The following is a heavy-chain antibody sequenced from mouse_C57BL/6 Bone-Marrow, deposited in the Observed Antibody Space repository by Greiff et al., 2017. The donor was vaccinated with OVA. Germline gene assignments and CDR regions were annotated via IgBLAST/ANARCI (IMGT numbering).Heavy chain of an antibody. D-gene: IGHD2-3*01. J-gene: IGHJ3*01. CDR2: IYPGDGDT. CDR3: ARMGWLLAWFAY. V-gene: IGHV1-80*01. Sequence: VKLQESGAELVKPGASVKISCKASGYAFSSYWMNWVKQRPGKGLEWIGQIYPGDGDTNYNGKFKGKATLTADKSSSTAYMQLSSLTSEDSAVYFCARMGWLLAWFAYWGQGTLVTVSA. CDR1: GYAFSSYW.